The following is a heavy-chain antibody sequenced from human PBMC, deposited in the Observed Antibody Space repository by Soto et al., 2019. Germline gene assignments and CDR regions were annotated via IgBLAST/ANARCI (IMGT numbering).Heavy chain of an antibody. CDR2: IYPGDSDT. Sequence: GESLKISCKGSGYIFTRYWIGWVRQMPGKGLEWMGIIYPGDSDTRYSPSFQGQVTISADKSISTAYLQWSSLKASDTAMYYCARPMVRGPCHLIAVAGYSGQGHLLTVSS. D-gene: IGHD6-19*01. CDR1: GYIFTRYW. J-gene: IGHJ4*02. CDR3: ARPMVRGPCHLIAVAGY. V-gene: IGHV5-51*01.